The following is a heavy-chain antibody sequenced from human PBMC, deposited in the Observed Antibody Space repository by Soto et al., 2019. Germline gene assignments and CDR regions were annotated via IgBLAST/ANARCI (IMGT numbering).Heavy chain of an antibody. Sequence: EVQLVESGGGLVQPGGSLKLSCAASGFTFSGSAMHWVRQASGTGLEWVGRIRSKANSYATAYAASVKGRFTISRDDSKNTANLQMNSLKTEDTAVYYCTRPLATRVYYYYYSMDVCGQGTTVTVSS. CDR1: GFTFSGSA. CDR3: TRPLATRVYYYYYSMDV. J-gene: IGHJ6*02. CDR2: IRSKANSYAT. D-gene: IGHD3-10*01. V-gene: IGHV3-73*02.